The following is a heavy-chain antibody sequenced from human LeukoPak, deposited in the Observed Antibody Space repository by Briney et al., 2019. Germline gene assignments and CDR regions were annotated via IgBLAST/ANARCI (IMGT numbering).Heavy chain of an antibody. J-gene: IGHJ6*02. V-gene: IGHV3-13*01. CDR1: GFTFSSYD. CDR3: ARGSAGPDWSLWAYYYYGMDV. D-gene: IGHD3-9*01. Sequence: GGSLRLSCAASGFTFSSYDMHWVRQATGKGLEWVSAIGTAGDTYYPGSVKGRFTISRENAKNSLYLQMNSLRAGDTAVYYCARGSAGPDWSLWAYYYYGMDVWGQGTTVTVSS. CDR2: IGTAGDT.